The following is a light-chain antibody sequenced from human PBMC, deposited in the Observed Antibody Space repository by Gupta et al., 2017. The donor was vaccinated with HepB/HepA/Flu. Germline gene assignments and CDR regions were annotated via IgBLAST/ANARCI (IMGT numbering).Light chain of an antibody. J-gene: IGKJ2*04. Sequence: DIQMTQSPSSLSASVGDRVTITCRASQRISTYLNWYQQKTGKAPKLLIYAASSLQNGVPSRFIGSGSGTDFTLTISNLQPEDFATYYCQQSYRPPMCSFGRGTKLAIK. V-gene: IGKV1-39*01. CDR2: AAS. CDR3: QQSYRPPMCS. CDR1: QRISTY.